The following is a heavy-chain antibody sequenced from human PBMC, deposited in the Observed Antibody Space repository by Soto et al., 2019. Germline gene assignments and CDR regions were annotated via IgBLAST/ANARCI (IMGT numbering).Heavy chain of an antibody. D-gene: IGHD5-12*01. J-gene: IGHJ4*02. CDR3: TKNSAYALDY. Sequence: ASETLSLTCDVSRYSINNNNWWSWVRQPPGGGLEWIGELHHGGSTNYNPSLESRVTFSVDISKNQFFLKLSSVTAADTAVYYCTKNSAYALDYWGKGTLVTVSS. CDR1: RYSINNNNW. CDR2: LHHGGST. V-gene: IGHV4-4*02.